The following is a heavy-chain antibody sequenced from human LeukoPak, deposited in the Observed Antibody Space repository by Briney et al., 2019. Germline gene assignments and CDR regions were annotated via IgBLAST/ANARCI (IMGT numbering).Heavy chain of an antibody. V-gene: IGHV4-59*01. CDR2: IYYSGST. D-gene: IGHD3-22*01. CDR1: GGSISSYY. J-gene: IGHJ5*02. CDR3: ARNTYYYDINWFDP. Sequence: SETLSLTCTVSGGSISSYYWSWIRQPAGKGLEWIGYIYYSGSTNYNPSLKSRVTISVDTSKNQFSLKLSSVTAADTAVYYCARNTYYYDINWFDPWGQGTLVTVSS.